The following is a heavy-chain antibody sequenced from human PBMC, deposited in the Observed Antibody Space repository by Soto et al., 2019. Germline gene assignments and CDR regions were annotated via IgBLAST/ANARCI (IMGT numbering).Heavy chain of an antibody. V-gene: IGHV3-21*01. D-gene: IGHD6-13*01. CDR2: ISSSSSYI. J-gene: IGHJ3*02. CDR1: GFTFSIYS. Sequence: GGSLRLSCAASGFTFSIYSMNWVRHAPGKGLEWVSSISSSSSYIYYADSVKGRFTISRDNAKNSLYLQMNSLRAEDTAVYYCARAIYIAAAGPDAFDIWGQGTMVTVSS. CDR3: ARAIYIAAAGPDAFDI.